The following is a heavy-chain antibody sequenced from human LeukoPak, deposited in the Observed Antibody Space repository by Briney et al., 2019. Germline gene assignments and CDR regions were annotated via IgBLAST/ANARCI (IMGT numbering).Heavy chain of an antibody. CDR3: ARKGRRGRMLTGYNSNPIDY. D-gene: IGHD3-9*01. Sequence: GESLKISCKGSGYSFTSYWIGWVRQMPGKGLDRMGIIYPGDSDTKYSPSFQGQVTISADKSISTAYLQWSSLKASDTAMYYCARKGRRGRMLTGYNSNPIDYWGQGTLVTVSS. CDR1: GYSFTSYW. J-gene: IGHJ4*02. V-gene: IGHV5-51*01. CDR2: IYPGDSDT.